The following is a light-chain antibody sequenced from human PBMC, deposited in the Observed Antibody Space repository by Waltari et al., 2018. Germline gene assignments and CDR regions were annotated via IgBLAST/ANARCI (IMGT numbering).Light chain of an antibody. V-gene: IGKV3-11*01. Sequence: EIVLTQSPATLSSSPGERATLSCRASQSVSSYFAWYQQKPGKAPRLLIYDASNRATGIPAMCSGSGSGTDFTLTISSLEPEDFAVYYCQQRYTWPTFGQGTKVEVK. CDR1: QSVSSY. J-gene: IGKJ1*01. CDR2: DAS. CDR3: QQRYTWPT.